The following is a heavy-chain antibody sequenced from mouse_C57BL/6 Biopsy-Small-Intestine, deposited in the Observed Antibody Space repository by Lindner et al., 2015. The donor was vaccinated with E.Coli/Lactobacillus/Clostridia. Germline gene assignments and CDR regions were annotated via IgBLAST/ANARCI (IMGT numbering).Heavy chain of an antibody. CDR3: APGSSLFDY. CDR1: GFNIKDYY. J-gene: IGHJ2*01. Sequence: VQLQESGAELVKPGASVKLSCTASGFNIKDYYMHWVKQRTEQGLEWIGRIDPEDDETKYAPKFQGKATITADTSSNTAYLQLSSLTSEDTAVYYCAPGSSLFDYWGQGTTLTVSS. CDR2: IDPEDDET. D-gene: IGHD1-1*01. V-gene: IGHV14-2*01.